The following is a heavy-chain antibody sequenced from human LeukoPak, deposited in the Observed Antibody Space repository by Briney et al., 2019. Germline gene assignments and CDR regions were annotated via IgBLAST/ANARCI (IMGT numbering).Heavy chain of an antibody. CDR3: ARDRIFGEQWLAYDY. J-gene: IGHJ4*02. CDR2: IYYSGST. Sequence: PSETLSLTCTVSGGSISSYYWSWIRQPPGKGLEWIGYIYYSGSTNYNPSLKSRVTISVDTSKDQFSLKLSSVTAADTAVYYCARDRIFGEQWLAYDYWGQGTLVTVPS. V-gene: IGHV4-59*01. D-gene: IGHD6-19*01. CDR1: GGSISSYY.